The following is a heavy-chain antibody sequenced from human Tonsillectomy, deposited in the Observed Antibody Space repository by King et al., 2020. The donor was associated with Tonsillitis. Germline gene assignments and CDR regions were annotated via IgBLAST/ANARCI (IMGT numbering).Heavy chain of an antibody. Sequence: VQLVESGGGLVQPGGSLRLSCAASGFTFSTYAMSWVRQAPGKGLEWVSAISGSGGSTYYADFVKGRFTISRDNSKNTLYLQMNSLRAEDTAVYYCAKDGTVAGHYYYYGMDVWGQGTTVTVSS. CDR1: GFTFSTYA. J-gene: IGHJ6*02. D-gene: IGHD6-19*01. V-gene: IGHV3-23*04. CDR3: AKDGTVAGHYYYYGMDV. CDR2: ISGSGGST.